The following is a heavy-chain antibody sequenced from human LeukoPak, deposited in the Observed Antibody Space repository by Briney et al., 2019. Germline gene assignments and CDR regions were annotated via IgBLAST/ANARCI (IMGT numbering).Heavy chain of an antibody. CDR2: ISYDGSHA. CDR3: AKSNSGWYVPPSD. D-gene: IGHD6-19*01. Sequence: GRSLRLSCAVSGFAFSDYGMHWVRQAPGKGLEWVAVISYDGSHAYYADSVKGRFTISRDNSKNTLYLQMNSLRAGDTAVYYCAKSNSGWYVPPSDWGQGTLVTVSS. J-gene: IGHJ4*02. CDR1: GFAFSDYG. V-gene: IGHV3-30*18.